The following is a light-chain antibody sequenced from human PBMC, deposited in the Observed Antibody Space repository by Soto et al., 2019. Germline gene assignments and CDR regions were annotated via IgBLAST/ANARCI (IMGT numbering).Light chain of an antibody. CDR2: EVS. Sequence: QSALTQPPSASGSPGQSVTVSCTGTSSDIGVYNYVSWYQHHPGKAPKLMMYEVSKRPSGVPDRFSGSKSGHTASLTVSGLQAEDEADYYCSSYGGSNNFVFGTGTKLTVL. V-gene: IGLV2-8*01. CDR1: SSDIGVYNY. J-gene: IGLJ1*01. CDR3: SSYGGSNNFV.